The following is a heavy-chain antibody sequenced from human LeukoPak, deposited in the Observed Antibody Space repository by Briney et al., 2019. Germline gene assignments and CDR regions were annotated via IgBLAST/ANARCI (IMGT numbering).Heavy chain of an antibody. Sequence: VASVKVSCKASGYTFTGYYMHWVRQAPGQGLEWMGWINPNSGGTNYAQNFQGRVTMTRDTSISTAYMELSRLRSDDTAVYYCARGHTMFRGAIEPFQHWGQGTLVTVSS. J-gene: IGHJ1*01. CDR2: INPNSGGT. CDR1: GYTFTGYY. CDR3: ARGHTMFRGAIEPFQH. V-gene: IGHV1-2*02. D-gene: IGHD3-10*01.